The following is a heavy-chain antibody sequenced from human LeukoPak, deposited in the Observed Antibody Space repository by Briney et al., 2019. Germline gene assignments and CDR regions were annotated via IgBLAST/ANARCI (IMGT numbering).Heavy chain of an antibody. CDR2: IHTSGGS. CDR1: GASISHYY. D-gene: IGHD1-26*01. CDR3: ARLGSYHDF. Sequence: SETLSLTCAVSGASISHYYWSWIRQTPEKGLEWMGHIHTSGGSSPYPSLKSRLTMSIETSRNQFSLKLTSVTAADTAVYFCARLGSYHDFWGQGALVTVSS. J-gene: IGHJ4*02. V-gene: IGHV4-4*09.